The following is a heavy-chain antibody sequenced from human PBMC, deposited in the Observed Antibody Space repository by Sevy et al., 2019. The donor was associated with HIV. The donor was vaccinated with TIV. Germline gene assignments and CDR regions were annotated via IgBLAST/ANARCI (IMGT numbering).Heavy chain of an antibody. J-gene: IGHJ4*02. D-gene: IGHD5-18*01. CDR1: GFTFSSYA. V-gene: IGHV3-30-3*01. Sequence: GGSLRLSCAASGFTFSSYAMHWVRQAPGKGLEWVAVISYDGSNKYYAHSVKGRFTISRDNSKNTLYLQMNSLRAEDTAVYYCARDHGYSYGTGYYFDYWGQGTLVTVSS. CDR2: ISYDGSNK. CDR3: ARDHGYSYGTGYYFDY.